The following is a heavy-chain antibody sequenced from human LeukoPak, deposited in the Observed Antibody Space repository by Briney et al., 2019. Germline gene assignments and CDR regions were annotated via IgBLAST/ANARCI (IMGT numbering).Heavy chain of an antibody. V-gene: IGHV3-33*01. CDR3: ARKSFPSPSGPGDY. CDR2: IWYDGTNK. D-gene: IGHD3-3*02. Sequence: GGSLRLSCAASGFIFSGYGMHWVRQTPGKGLEWVAVIWYDGTNKYYADSVKGRFTISRDNSKNTLYLQMNSLRAVDTAVYYCARKSFPSPSGPGDYWGQGTLVTVSS. J-gene: IGHJ4*02. CDR1: GFIFSGYG.